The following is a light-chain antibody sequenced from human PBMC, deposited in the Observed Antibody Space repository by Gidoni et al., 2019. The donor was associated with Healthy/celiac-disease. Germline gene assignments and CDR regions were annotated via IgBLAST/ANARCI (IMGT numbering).Light chain of an antibody. CDR2: DDS. Sequence: SYVLTQPPSVSVAPGKTARITCGGNNIGRKSVHWYQQKPGQAPGLVVYDDSDRPSGIAERFSGSNSGNTATLTISRVEAGDEADYYCQVWDSSSDHWVFGGGTKLTV. V-gene: IGLV3-21*03. J-gene: IGLJ3*02. CDR1: NIGRKS. CDR3: QVWDSSSDHWV.